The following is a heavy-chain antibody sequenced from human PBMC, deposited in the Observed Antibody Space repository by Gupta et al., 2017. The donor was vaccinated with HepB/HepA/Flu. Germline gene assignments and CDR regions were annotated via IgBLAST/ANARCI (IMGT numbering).Heavy chain of an antibody. Sequence: LQLQESGPGLVRPSETVSLTCHVSVASVSSSSYFWAWVRQPPGQTLESVGTIYHSGTTSFKPSLKGRLSMSVDTSRNQVSLKLTSVTAADTALYFCARVNVSASFDYWGQGTFVLVSS. V-gene: IGHV4-39*02. D-gene: IGHD6-19*01. CDR2: IYHSGTT. J-gene: IGHJ4*02. CDR1: VASVSSSSYF. CDR3: ARVNVSASFDY.